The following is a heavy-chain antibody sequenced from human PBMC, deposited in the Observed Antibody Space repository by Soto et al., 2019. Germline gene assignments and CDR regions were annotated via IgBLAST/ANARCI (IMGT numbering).Heavy chain of an antibody. CDR3: VKGAGRIVPRHFDC. CDR2: ISSGGGSP. D-gene: IGHD2-2*01. Sequence: GGSLRLSCAASGFTFSDYAMSWVRQAPGKGLEWVSAISSGGGSPYYADSVKGRFTISRNKSQSTLFLQMNSLRAGDAAVYYCVKGAGRIVPRHFDCWGQGTLVTVSS. V-gene: IGHV3-23*01. J-gene: IGHJ4*02. CDR1: GFTFSDYA.